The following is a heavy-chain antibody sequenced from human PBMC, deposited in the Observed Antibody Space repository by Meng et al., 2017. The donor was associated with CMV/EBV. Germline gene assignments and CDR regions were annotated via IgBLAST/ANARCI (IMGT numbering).Heavy chain of an antibody. CDR2: INHSGST. J-gene: IGHJ4*02. Sequence: SQTLALPWSVDDGSFRCYYSSWLRQPPGKGLEWIGEINHSGSTNYNPSLKSRVTISVDTSKNQFALKLSSVTAADTAVYYSARIPQRRVLEWLSTPWFDYWGQGTLVTVSS. CDR3: ARIPQRRVLEWLSTPWFDY. D-gene: IGHD3-3*01. CDR1: DGSFRCYY. V-gene: IGHV4-34*01.